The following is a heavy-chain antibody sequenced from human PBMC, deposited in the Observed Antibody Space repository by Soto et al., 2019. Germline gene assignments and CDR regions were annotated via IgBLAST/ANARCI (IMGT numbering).Heavy chain of an antibody. CDR3: ARDSRGSSGY. Sequence: EVQLVESGGGLVKHGGSLRLSCAASGFTFSSDSMNWVRQAPGKGLELVSSISSSSSYIYYADSVRGQFTLSSDNAKNSRYQQMNRLRAEDTAVYYWARDSRGSSGYWGQGNLVTVSS. J-gene: IGHJ4*02. D-gene: IGHD6-19*01. CDR1: GFTFSSDS. CDR2: ISSSSSYI. V-gene: IGHV3-21*01.